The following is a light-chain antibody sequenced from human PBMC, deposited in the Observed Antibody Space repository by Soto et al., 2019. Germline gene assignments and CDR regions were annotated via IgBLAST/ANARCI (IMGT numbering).Light chain of an antibody. V-gene: IGKV3-20*01. CDR1: QSVSTRY. J-gene: IGKJ2*01. Sequence: ESMLTQSPGTLSLSPGERATLSCRASQSVSTRYLAWYQQKPGQAPRLLIYGASIRATGIPDRFSGRGSGTDFTLTNSRVEPEDFVVYYCHQLGSSPPAFTFGQGTKLE. CDR2: GAS. CDR3: HQLGSSPPAFT.